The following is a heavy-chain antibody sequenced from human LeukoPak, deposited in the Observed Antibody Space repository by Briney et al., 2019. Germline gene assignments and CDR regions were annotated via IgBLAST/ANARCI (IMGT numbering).Heavy chain of an antibody. CDR3: ARASSSTLGNYYYYYMDV. D-gene: IGHD2-2*01. Sequence: ASVKVSCKASGYTFTSYYMHWVRQAPGQGLEWMGIINPSGGSTSYAQKFQGRVTMTRDMSTSTVYMELSSLRSEDTAVYYCARASSSTLGNYYYYYMDVWGKGTTVTGSS. J-gene: IGHJ6*03. V-gene: IGHV1-46*01. CDR2: INPSGGST. CDR1: GYTFTSYY.